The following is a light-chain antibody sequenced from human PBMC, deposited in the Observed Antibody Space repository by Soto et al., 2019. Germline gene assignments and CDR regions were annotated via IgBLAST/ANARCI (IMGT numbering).Light chain of an antibody. J-gene: IGLJ1*01. CDR1: SSDIGGYNY. Sequence: QSVLTQPASVSGSPGQSITVSCTGTSSDIGGYNYVSWYQQHSGKAPKLMVYEVTNRPSGVSDRFSGSKSGNTASLTISGLQADDEGYYYCSSYTSRSTLYVFGTGTKVTVL. CDR2: EVT. V-gene: IGLV2-14*01. CDR3: SSYTSRSTLYV.